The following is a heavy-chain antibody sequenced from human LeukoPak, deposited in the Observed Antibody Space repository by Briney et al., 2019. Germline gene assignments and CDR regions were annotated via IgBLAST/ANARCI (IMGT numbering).Heavy chain of an antibody. CDR2: IKQDGSEK. J-gene: IGHJ4*02. D-gene: IGHD6-13*01. Sequence: PGGSLRLSCAASGFTFSSYWMSWVRQAPGKGLEWVANIKQDGSEKYYVDSVKGRFTISRDNAKNSLYLQMNSLRAEDTAVYYCAREQGVAAAATFDYWGQGTLVTVSS. CDR3: AREQGVAAAATFDY. CDR1: GFTFSSYW. V-gene: IGHV3-7*01.